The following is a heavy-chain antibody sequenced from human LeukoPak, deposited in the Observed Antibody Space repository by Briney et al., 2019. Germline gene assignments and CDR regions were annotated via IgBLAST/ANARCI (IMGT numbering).Heavy chain of an antibody. V-gene: IGHV3-48*01. Sequence: QSGGSLRLSCAASGFTFSSYSMNWVRQAPGKGLEWVSYITIYSSIINYSDSVKGRFTISRDNAKNSLYLQMNGLRAEDTAVYYCVRDRVYAFDLWGQGTMVTVSS. CDR3: VRDRVYAFDL. CDR1: GFTFSSYS. D-gene: IGHD3-10*01. CDR2: ITIYSSII. J-gene: IGHJ3*01.